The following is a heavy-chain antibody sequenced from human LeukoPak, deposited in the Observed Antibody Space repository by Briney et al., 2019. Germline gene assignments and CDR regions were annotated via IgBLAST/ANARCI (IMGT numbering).Heavy chain of an antibody. V-gene: IGHV4-59*01. CDR3: ARVSPSAAAGGNYNYYYIDV. J-gene: IGHJ6*03. Sequence: SETLSLTCTVSGGSISSYYWSWIRQPPGKGREWIGYIYYSGSTNYNPSLKSRVTISVDTSKNQFSLKLSSVTAADTSVYYCARVSPSAAAGGNYNYYYIDVWGKGTTVTVSS. CDR2: IYYSGST. CDR1: GGSISSYY. D-gene: IGHD6-13*01.